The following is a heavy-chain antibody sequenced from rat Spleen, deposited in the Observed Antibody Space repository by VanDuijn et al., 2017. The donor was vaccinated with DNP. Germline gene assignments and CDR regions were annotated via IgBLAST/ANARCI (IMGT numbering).Heavy chain of an antibody. V-gene: IGHV5-58*01. CDR2: INPDGAST. J-gene: IGHJ4*01. CDR3: TKDLHWYAMDA. CDR1: GFTFNTYW. Sequence: EVQLVETGGGSVPPGRSLKLSCVASGFTFNTYWMFWVRQAPGKGLEWVASINPDGASTSYLDSVKGRFTISRDAAENTVYLQMNSLRSEDTATYYCTKDLHWYAMDAWGQGTSVTVSA. D-gene: IGHD1-1*01.